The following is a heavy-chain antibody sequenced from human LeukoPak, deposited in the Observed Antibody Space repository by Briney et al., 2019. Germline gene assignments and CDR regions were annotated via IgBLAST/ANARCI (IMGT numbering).Heavy chain of an antibody. CDR2: IYTSGST. V-gene: IGHV4-61*02. CDR1: GGSISSGSYY. Sequence: SQTLSLTCTVSGGSISSGSYYWSWIRQPAGKGLEWIGRIYTSGSTNYNPSLKSRVTISVDTSKNQFSLKLSSVTAADTAVYYCARPVTARGGSGWPQHIDYWGRGTLVSVSS. D-gene: IGHD6-19*01. J-gene: IGHJ4*02. CDR3: ARPVTARGGSGWPQHIDY.